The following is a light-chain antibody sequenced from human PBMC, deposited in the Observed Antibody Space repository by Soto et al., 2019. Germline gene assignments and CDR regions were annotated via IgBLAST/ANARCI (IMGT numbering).Light chain of an antibody. J-gene: IGLJ1*01. CDR2: EVS. CDR3: SSYTRSRTLV. CDR1: SSDVGGYNY. Sequence: QSVLTQPASVSGSPGQSITISCTGTSSDVGGYNYVSWYQQHLGKDPILMIDEVSNRPSGVANRFSGSKSGNTAYLTISRLQAEDQADYYCSSYTRSRTLVFGGGTKVPVL. V-gene: IGLV2-14*01.